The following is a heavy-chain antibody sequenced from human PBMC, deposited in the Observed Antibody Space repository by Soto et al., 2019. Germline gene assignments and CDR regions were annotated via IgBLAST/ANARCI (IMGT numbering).Heavy chain of an antibody. CDR3: ATGARYCSGGSCYPDD. Sequence: QVQLMQSGAEVKKPGSSVKVSCKASGGTISTNVISWVRQAPGQGLEWMGGIMPIFAAPNNAQKFQGRLTITAETTTTTVYMELSRLTSEDTAVYFCATGARYCSGGSCYPDDWGQGTLVIVSS. D-gene: IGHD2-15*01. CDR1: GGTISTNV. V-gene: IGHV1-69*06. CDR2: IMPIFAAP. J-gene: IGHJ4*02.